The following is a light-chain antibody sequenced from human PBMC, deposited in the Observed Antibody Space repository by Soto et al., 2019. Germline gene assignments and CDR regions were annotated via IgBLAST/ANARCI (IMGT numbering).Light chain of an antibody. CDR1: SSDDGAYNY. V-gene: IGLV2-11*01. CDR3: CSYAGTYVYV. CDR2: AVS. J-gene: IGLJ1*01. Sequence: QSALTQPRSVSGSPGQSVTISCTGTSSDDGAYNYVSWYQQHPGKAPKLMIYAVSKRPSGVPDRFSGSKSGNTASLTISGLQAEDEADYYCCSYAGTYVYVFGTGTKVTVL.